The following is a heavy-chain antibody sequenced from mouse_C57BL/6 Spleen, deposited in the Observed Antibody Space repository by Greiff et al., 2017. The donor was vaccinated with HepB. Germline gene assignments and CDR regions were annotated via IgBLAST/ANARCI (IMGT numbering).Heavy chain of an antibody. CDR1: GYTFTSYW. J-gene: IGHJ3*01. D-gene: IGHD2-4*01. CDR3: ARSYDYDGGGFAY. V-gene: IGHV1-7*01. Sequence: QVQLKESGAELAKPGASVKLSCKASGYTFTSYWMHWVKQRPGQGLEWIGYINPSSGYTKYNQKFKDKATLTADKSSSTAYMQLSSLTYEDSAVYYCARSYDYDGGGFAYWGQGTLVTVSA. CDR2: INPSSGYT.